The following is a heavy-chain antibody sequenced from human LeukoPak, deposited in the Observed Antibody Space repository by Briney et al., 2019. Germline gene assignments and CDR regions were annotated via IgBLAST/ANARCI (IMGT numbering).Heavy chain of an antibody. Sequence: GGSLRLSCVASGFTFSRYWMSWVRQAPGKGLEWVAVIAYDGSRAFYADSVKGRFTISRDNSKNTMSVQMDDLRAEDTAVYYCTRYNNDHFDYWGQGTLVTVSS. CDR2: IAYDGSRA. J-gene: IGHJ4*02. CDR3: TRYNNDHFDY. V-gene: IGHV3-33*07. CDR1: GFTFSRYW. D-gene: IGHD1-14*01.